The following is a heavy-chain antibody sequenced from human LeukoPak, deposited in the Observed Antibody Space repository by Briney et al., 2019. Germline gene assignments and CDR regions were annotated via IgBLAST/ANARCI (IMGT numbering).Heavy chain of an antibody. Sequence: ASVKVSCKASGYTFSSHAMIWVRQAPGQGLEWMGWINPNSGGTNYAQKFQGRVTMTRDTSISTAYMELSRLRSDDTAVYYCARTIVVVVAATSEFDYWGQGTLVTVSS. CDR2: INPNSGGT. D-gene: IGHD2-15*01. V-gene: IGHV1-2*02. J-gene: IGHJ4*02. CDR1: GYTFSSHA. CDR3: ARTIVVVVAATSEFDY.